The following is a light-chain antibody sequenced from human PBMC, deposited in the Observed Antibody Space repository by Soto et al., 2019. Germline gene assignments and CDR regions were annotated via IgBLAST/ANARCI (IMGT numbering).Light chain of an antibody. CDR1: QSVSSSY. J-gene: IGKJ4*01. CDR3: QQYGSSPTT. Sequence: EVVLTQSPGTLSLSPGERATLSCRASQSVSSSYLAWYQLKPGQAPRLLIYGISARATGIPDRFTGSGSGTDFTLTISRLEPEDFAVYYCQQYGSSPTTFGGGTKVEIK. V-gene: IGKV3-20*01. CDR2: GIS.